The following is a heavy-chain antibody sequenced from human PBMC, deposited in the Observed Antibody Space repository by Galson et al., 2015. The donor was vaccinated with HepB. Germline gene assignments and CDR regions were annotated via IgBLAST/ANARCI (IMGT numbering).Heavy chain of an antibody. J-gene: IGHJ4*02. V-gene: IGHV3-7*03. Sequence: SLRLSCAASGFNFPAYWMSWARQTPGKGLEWVANLKDDGSEERYVDSVKGRFTISRDNARKSLYLQMNSLRAEDTAVYYCTDLLGDFWGQGTLVTVSS. CDR1: GFNFPAYW. D-gene: IGHD7-27*01. CDR3: TDLLGDF. CDR2: LKDDGSEE.